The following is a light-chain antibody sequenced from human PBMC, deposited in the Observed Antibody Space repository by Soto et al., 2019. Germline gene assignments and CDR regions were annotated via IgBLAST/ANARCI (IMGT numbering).Light chain of an antibody. J-gene: IGLJ2*01. CDR2: DVS. CDR1: SSDVGGYNY. Sequence: QSALTQPASVSGSPGQSITISCIGTSSDVGGYNYVSWYQQHPGKAPKLMIQDVSDRPSGVSNRFSGSKSGTTASLTISGLQAEDEADYYCTSYTSSTTLVVFGGGTKLTVL. CDR3: TSYTSSTTLVV. V-gene: IGLV2-14*01.